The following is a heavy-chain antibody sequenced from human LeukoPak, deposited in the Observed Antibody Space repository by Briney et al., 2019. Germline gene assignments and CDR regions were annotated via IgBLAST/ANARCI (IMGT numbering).Heavy chain of an antibody. V-gene: IGHV3-74*01. CDR2: INSDGSDT. CDR3: ATVPTGTTSNIDF. J-gene: IGHJ4*02. Sequence: GGSLRLSCAASGFTFSTYWMHWVRQGPGKGLVWVSRINSDGSDTSYADSVKGRFTISRDNAENTLYLQMNSLRADDTAVYYCATVPTGTTSNIDFWGRGTLVTVSS. D-gene: IGHD1-7*01. CDR1: GFTFSTYW.